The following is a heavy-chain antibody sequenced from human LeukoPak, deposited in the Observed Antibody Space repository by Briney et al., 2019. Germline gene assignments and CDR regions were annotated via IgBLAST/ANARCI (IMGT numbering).Heavy chain of an antibody. CDR2: ISYDGSNK. V-gene: IGHV3-30-3*01. Sequence: GGSLRLSCAASGFTFSSYWMSWVRQAPGKGLEWVAVISYDGSNKYYADSVKGRFTISRDNSKNTLYLQMNSLRAEDTAVYYCAGTYCGGDCYSVLDYWGQGTLVTVSS. CDR1: GFTFSSYW. D-gene: IGHD2-21*02. J-gene: IGHJ4*02. CDR3: AGTYCGGDCYSVLDY.